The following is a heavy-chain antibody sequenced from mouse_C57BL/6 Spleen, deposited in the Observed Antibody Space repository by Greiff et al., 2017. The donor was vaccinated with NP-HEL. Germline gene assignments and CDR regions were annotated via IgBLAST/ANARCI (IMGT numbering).Heavy chain of an antibody. J-gene: IGHJ1*03. CDR3: ARESF. V-gene: IGHV5-6*01. CDR2: ISSGGSYT. Sequence: DVQLQESGGDLVKPGGSLKLSCAASGFTFSSYGMSWVRQTPDKRLEWVATISSGGSYTYYPDSVKGRFTISRDNAKNTLYLQMSSLKSEDTAMYYCARESFWGTGTTVTVSS. CDR1: GFTFSSYG.